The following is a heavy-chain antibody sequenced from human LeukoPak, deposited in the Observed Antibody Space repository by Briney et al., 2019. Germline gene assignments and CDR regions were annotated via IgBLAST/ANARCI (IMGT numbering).Heavy chain of an antibody. D-gene: IGHD6-19*01. J-gene: IGHJ5*02. CDR1: GYTFTGYY. Sequence: GASVKVSCKASGYTFTGYYMHWVRQAPGQGLEWMGWINPNSGGTNYAQKFQGRVTMTRDTSISTAYMELSRLRSDDTAVYYCARDGIPRGSSSGPTHNWFDPWGQGTLVTVSS. V-gene: IGHV1-2*02. CDR3: ARDGIPRGSSSGPTHNWFDP. CDR2: INPNSGGT.